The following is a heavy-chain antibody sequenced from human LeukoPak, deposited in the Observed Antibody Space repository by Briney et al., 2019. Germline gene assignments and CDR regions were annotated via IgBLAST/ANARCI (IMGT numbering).Heavy chain of an antibody. CDR1: GFTFSSYA. CDR2: ISGSGGST. Sequence: GGSLRLSCAASGFTFSSYAMSWVRQAPGKGLEWVSDISGSGGSTYYADSVKGRFTISRDNSKNTLYLQMNSLRAEDTAVYYCAKSVGYCSGGSCRAEYFQHWSQGTLVTVSS. CDR3: AKSVGYCSGGSCRAEYFQH. V-gene: IGHV3-23*01. J-gene: IGHJ1*01. D-gene: IGHD2-15*01.